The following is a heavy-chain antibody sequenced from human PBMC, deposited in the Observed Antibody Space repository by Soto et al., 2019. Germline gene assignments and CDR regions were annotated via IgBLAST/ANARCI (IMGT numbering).Heavy chain of an antibody. CDR2: ISSSRGAT. Sequence: PGGSLRLSCAASGFTLSSYSMNWVRQAPGKGLEWVSYISSSRGATSYADSVKGRFTISRDNSKNTLYLQMNSLRAEDTVMYYCARDLATSEYYYGMDVWGQGTTVTVSS. CDR3: ARDLATSEYYYGMDV. J-gene: IGHJ6*02. CDR1: GFTLSSYS. D-gene: IGHD5-12*01. V-gene: IGHV3-48*01.